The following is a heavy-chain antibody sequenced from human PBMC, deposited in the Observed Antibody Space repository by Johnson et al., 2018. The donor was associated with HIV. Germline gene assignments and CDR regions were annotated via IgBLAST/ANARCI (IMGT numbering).Heavy chain of an antibody. V-gene: IGHV3-23*03. J-gene: IGHJ3*02. CDR1: GFTFSSYA. Sequence: MPLVESGGGLVQPGGSLRLSCAASGFTFSSYAMSWVRQAPGKGLAWVSILYSAGSAYYADSVKGRFTISRDNSKNTLYLQMSSLRPGDTAVYYCATSTASDAFDIWGQGTMVTVSS. CDR2: LYSAGSA. CDR3: ATSTASDAFDI. D-gene: IGHD1-1*01.